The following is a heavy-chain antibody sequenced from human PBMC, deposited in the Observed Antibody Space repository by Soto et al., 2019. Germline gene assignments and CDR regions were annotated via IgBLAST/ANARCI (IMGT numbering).Heavy chain of an antibody. V-gene: IGHV1-8*01. CDR2: MDPKSGNT. D-gene: IGHD2-15*01. CDR3: ARGRGWRDY. J-gene: IGHJ4*02. Sequence: QVQLVQSGAEVKKPGASVKVSCKASGYTFTNYDINWVRQAPGQGLEWMGWMDPKSGNTDYAQKFQGRVTITRNTSSSTAYLEVSSLSSEDTAVYVCARGRGWRDYWGQGTLVTVSS. CDR1: GYTFTNYD.